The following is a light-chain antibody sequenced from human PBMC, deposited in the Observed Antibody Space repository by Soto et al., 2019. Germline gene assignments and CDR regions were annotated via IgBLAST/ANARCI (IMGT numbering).Light chain of an antibody. J-gene: IGLJ2*01. CDR1: SSDVGGYNY. CDR2: DVT. V-gene: IGLV2-11*01. Sequence: QSVLTQPRSVSGSPGQSVTISCTGTSSDVGGYNYVSWYQRHPGKAPKLIISDVTKRPSGVLDRFSGSKSGNTASLTISGLQAEDEADYDCCSYAGSNILIFGGGTQLTVL. CDR3: CSYAGSNILI.